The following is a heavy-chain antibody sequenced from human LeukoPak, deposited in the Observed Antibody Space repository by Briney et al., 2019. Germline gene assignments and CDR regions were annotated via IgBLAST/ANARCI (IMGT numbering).Heavy chain of an antibody. CDR1: GYTFIGYY. V-gene: IGHV1-2*02. CDR2: INPQSGVT. J-gene: IGHJ4*02. CDR3: ATSLGLSTGYYPDY. D-gene: IGHD3-3*01. Sequence: ASVKVSCKASGYTFIGYYMHWVRQAPGQGPEWMGWINPQSGVTNYVQKFQGRVTMTRDTSIRTAYMELSRLRSDDTAVYYCATSLGLSTGYYPDYWGQGTLVTVSS.